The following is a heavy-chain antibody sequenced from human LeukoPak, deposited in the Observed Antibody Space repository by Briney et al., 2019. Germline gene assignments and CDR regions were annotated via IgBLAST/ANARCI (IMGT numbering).Heavy chain of an antibody. CDR1: GGSLSGYY. CDR3: ARSPAPYSSGWVYYYYGMDV. V-gene: IGHV4-34*01. D-gene: IGHD6-19*01. CDR2: INHSGST. J-gene: IGHJ6*02. Sequence: SETLSLTCAVYGGSLSGYYWSWIRQPPGKGLEWIGEINHSGSTNYNPSLKSRVTISVDTSKNQFSLKLSSVTAADTAVYYCARSPAPYSSGWVYYYYGMDVWGQGTTVTVSS.